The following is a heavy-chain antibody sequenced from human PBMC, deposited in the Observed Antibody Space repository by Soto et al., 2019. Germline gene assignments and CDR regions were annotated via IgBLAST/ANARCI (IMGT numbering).Heavy chain of an antibody. CDR2: IWYDGSNK. V-gene: IGHV3-33*01. Sequence: GGSLRLSCAASGFTFSSYGMHWVRQAPGKGLEWVAVIWYDGSNKYYADSVKGRFTISRDNSKNTLYLQMNSLRAEDTAVYYCAREMSSSSSGDWFDPWGQGXLVTVSS. CDR3: AREMSSSSSGDWFDP. CDR1: GFTFSSYG. J-gene: IGHJ5*02. D-gene: IGHD6-6*01.